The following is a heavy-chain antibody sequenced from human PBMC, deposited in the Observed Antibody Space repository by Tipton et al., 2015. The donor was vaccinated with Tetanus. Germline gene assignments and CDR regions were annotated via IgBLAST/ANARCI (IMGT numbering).Heavy chain of an antibody. CDR2: ISGSSNYI. CDR3: ARVHTPGLLGRYPLDY. D-gene: IGHD3-9*01. V-gene: IGHV3-21*01. Sequence: SLRLSCAVYGGSFSGYSMNWVRQAPGKGLEWVSSISGSSNYINYADSVKGRFTISRANARNSLYLQMNSLRGDDTGVYFCARVHTPGLLGRYPLDYWGQGTLVTVSS. CDR1: GGSFSGYS. J-gene: IGHJ4*02.